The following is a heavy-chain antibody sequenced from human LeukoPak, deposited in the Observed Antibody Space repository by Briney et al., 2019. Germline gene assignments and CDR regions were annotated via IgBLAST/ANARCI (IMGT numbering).Heavy chain of an antibody. Sequence: PGGSLRLSCAASGFTFSSYSMNWVRQAPGKGLEWVSSISSSSSYIYYADSVKGRFTISRDNAKNSLYLQMNSLRAEDTAVYYCARAGRYTCSSSWYRYFQHWGQGTLVTVSS. J-gene: IGHJ1*01. D-gene: IGHD6-13*01. CDR1: GFTFSSYS. CDR2: ISSSSSYI. V-gene: IGHV3-21*01. CDR3: ARAGRYTCSSSWYRYFQH.